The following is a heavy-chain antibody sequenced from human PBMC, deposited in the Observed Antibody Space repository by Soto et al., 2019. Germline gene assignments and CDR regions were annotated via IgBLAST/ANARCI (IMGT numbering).Heavy chain of an antibody. CDR2: IKQDGSEK. Sequence: GGSLRLSCAASGFTFTSYWMSWVRQAPGKGLEWVANIKQDGSEKYYVDSVKGRFTISRDNAKNSLYLQMNSLRAEDTAVYYCARDPHYFYDSTGYYDYWGQGTLVTVSS. J-gene: IGHJ4*02. CDR1: GFTFTSYW. D-gene: IGHD3-22*01. CDR3: ARDPHYFYDSTGYYDY. V-gene: IGHV3-7*01.